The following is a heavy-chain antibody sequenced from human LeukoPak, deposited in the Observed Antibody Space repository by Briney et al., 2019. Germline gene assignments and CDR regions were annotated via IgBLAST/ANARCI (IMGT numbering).Heavy chain of an antibody. J-gene: IGHJ4*02. D-gene: IGHD6-19*01. CDR1: GFTFSSYA. Sequence: GGSLRLSCAASGFTFSSYAMRWLRQAPGKGLEWVSAISCGGSTYYADSVEGRFTISRDNSKNTLYLQMNSLRAEDTAVYYCARYSSGWYCLDYWGQGTLVTVSS. CDR2: ISCGGST. CDR3: ARYSSGWYCLDY. V-gene: IGHV3-23*01.